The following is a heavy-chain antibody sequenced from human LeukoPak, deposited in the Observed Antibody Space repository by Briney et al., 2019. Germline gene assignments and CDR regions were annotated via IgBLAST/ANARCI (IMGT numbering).Heavy chain of an antibody. CDR2: ISSSSSYI. J-gene: IGHJ4*02. V-gene: IGHV3-21*01. CDR1: GFTSSSYS. CDR3: ARAVVGAPADY. Sequence: GGSLRLSCAASGFTSSSYSMNWVRQAPGKGLEWVSSISSSSSYIYYADSVKGRFTISRDNAKNSLYLQMNSLRAEDTAVYYCARAVVGAPADYWGQGTLVTVSS. D-gene: IGHD2-15*01.